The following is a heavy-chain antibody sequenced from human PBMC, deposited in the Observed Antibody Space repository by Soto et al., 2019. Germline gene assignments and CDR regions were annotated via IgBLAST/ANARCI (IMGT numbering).Heavy chain of an antibody. V-gene: IGHV3-9*01. J-gene: IGHJ4*02. CDR3: TRSIGPSFYSALAY. D-gene: IGHD2-15*01. Sequence: EVQLVESGGGLVQPGRSLRLSCVASGFTFDDYAFHWVRQAPGKGLEWVSGISRNRGIIGYADSVQGRFTISRDNATNSLYLPMNSLRGEDTAIYYCTRSIGPSFYSALAYFGQGTLVSVPS. CDR1: GFTFDDYA. CDR2: ISRNRGII.